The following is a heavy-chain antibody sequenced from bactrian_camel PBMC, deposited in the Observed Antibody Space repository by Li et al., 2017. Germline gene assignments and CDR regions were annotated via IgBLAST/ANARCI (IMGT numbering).Heavy chain of an antibody. CDR3: AADTPPYGTWDDEERYTY. CDR1: GGISRDYC. J-gene: IGHJ4*01. D-gene: IGHD2*01. CDR2: IYTNDDTT. V-gene: IGHV3S63*01. Sequence: HVQLVESGGGSVQAGGSLRVSCTASGGISRDYCMGWFRQAPGKEREGVARIYTNDDTTYYDDSVKGRFTISQDNAKITVYLQMDNLRPADTAMYYCAADTPPYGTWDDEERYTYWGQGTQVTVS.